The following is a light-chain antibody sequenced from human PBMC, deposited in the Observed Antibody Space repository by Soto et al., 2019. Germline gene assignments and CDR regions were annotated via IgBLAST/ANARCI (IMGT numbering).Light chain of an antibody. CDR3: ASYTHRPTMV. CDR1: SSDIGAYNY. Sequence: QSALTQPASVSGSPGQSITISCSGTSSDIGAYNYVSWYQHHPGKAPKLIIFEVSFRPLGISNRFSASKSGSTASLTISGLQAEDEADYYCASYTHRPTMVFGGGTQLTVL. V-gene: IGLV2-14*01. CDR2: EVS. J-gene: IGLJ3*02.